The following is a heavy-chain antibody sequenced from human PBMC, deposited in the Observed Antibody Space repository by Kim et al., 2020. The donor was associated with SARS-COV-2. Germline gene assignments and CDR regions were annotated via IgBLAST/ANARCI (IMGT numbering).Heavy chain of an antibody. J-gene: IGHJ3*01. CDR3: ARAPGGNSVHDDFDV. V-gene: IGHV3-11*03. D-gene: IGHD3-16*01. CDR1: GFTFTDYY. CDR2: ISGRSDYI. Sequence: GGSLRLSCAASGFTFTDYYMSWIRQAPGKGLEWISFISGRSDYIEFADSVKGRFTISRDNAKNALLLQMNGLRAEDTAVYYCARAPGGNSVHDDFDVWGQGTTVTVSS.